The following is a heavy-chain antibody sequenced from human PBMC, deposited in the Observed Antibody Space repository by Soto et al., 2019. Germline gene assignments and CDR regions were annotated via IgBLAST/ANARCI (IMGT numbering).Heavy chain of an antibody. CDR3: ANGRATYGLLTHDY. D-gene: IGHD3-10*01. J-gene: IGHJ4*02. CDR2: LTGSSSNI. CDR1: GFSFRNYA. Sequence: EVQLLESGGGLVQPGGSLRLSCAAPGFSFRNYAMSWVRQAPGKGLEWISTLTGSSSNIYYADSVKGRFAISRDNSRNTLYLQMNSLTAEDTAVYYCANGRATYGLLTHDYWGQGTLVTVSS. V-gene: IGHV3-23*01.